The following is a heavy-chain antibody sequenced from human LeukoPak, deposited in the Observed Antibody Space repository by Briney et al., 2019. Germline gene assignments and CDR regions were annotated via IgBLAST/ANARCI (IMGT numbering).Heavy chain of an antibody. D-gene: IGHD1-26*01. Sequence: ASETLSLTCTVSGGSISSSSYYWGWIRQPPGKGLEWIGSIFYSGSTYYNPSLKSRVTISVDTSKNQFSLKLTSVTAADTAVYYCARQNIGIVGPTYYFDYWGQGTLVTVSS. J-gene: IGHJ4*02. CDR1: GGSISSSSYY. V-gene: IGHV4-39*01. CDR2: IFYSGST. CDR3: ARQNIGIVGPTYYFDY.